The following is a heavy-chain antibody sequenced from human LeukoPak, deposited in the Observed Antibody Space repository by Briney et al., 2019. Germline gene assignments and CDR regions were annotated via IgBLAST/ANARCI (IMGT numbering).Heavy chain of an antibody. J-gene: IGHJ5*02. CDR1: GGSFSGYY. Sequence: PSETLSLTCAVYGGSFSGYYWSWIRQPPGKGLEWIGSIYHSGSTYYNPSLKSRLTISVDTSKNQFSLKLSSVTAADTAVYYCASQQQLVLLDWFDPWGQGTLVTVSS. CDR2: IYHSGST. D-gene: IGHD6-13*01. CDR3: ASQQQLVLLDWFDP. V-gene: IGHV4-34*01.